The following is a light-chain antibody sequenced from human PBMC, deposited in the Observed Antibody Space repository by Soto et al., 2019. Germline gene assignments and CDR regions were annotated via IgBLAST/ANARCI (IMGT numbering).Light chain of an antibody. CDR1: SSDIDDYNY. J-gene: IGLJ2*01. CDR3: GLYTSSSTVV. CDR2: DVS. V-gene: IGLV2-14*01. Sequence: SALTQPASVSGSPGQSITISCTGTSSDIDDYNYVSWYQQHPGKAPKLMVYDVSYRPSGVSNRFSGSKSGSTASLTISGLQAEGEADYYCGLYTSSSTVVFGGGTKVTVL.